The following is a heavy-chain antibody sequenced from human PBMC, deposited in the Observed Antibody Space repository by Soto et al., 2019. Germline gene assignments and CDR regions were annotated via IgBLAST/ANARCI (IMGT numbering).Heavy chain of an antibody. Sequence: GGSLRLSCAASGFTFSNAWMSWVLQAPGKGLEWVGRIKSKTDGGTTDYAAPVKGRFTISRDDSKNTLYLQMNSLKTEDTAVYYCTTPKRQYSSSYYAFDIWGQGTMVTVSS. J-gene: IGHJ3*02. CDR1: GFTFSNAW. D-gene: IGHD6-6*01. V-gene: IGHV3-15*01. CDR3: TTPKRQYSSSYYAFDI. CDR2: IKSKTDGGTT.